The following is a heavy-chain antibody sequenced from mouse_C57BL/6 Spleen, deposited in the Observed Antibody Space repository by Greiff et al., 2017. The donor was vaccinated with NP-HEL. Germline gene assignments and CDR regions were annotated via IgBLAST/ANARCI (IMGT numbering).Heavy chain of an antibody. CDR2: IDPSDSET. Sequence: VQLQQPGAELVRPGSSVKLSCKASGYTFTSYWMHWVKQRPIQGLEWIGNIDPSDSETHYNQKFKDKATLTVDKSSSPAYMQLSSLTSEDSAVYYCARRDYGSSFFDYWGQGTTLTVSS. J-gene: IGHJ2*01. V-gene: IGHV1-52*01. CDR1: GYTFTSYW. D-gene: IGHD1-1*01. CDR3: ARRDYGSSFFDY.